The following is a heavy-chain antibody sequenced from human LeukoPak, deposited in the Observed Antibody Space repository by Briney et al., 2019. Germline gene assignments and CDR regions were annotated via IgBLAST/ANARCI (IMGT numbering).Heavy chain of an antibody. CDR3: AKDLSPAAD. J-gene: IGHJ4*02. D-gene: IGHD2-2*01. CDR2: ISGGNGKT. CDR1: GFTFSSNS. V-gene: IGHV3-23*01. Sequence: GGSLRLSCAASGFTFSSNSLSWVRQAPGKGLEWVSAISGGNGKTYYADSVKGRLTICRDNSRNMLYLQMNSLRAEDTAVYYCAKDLSPAADWGQGTLVTVSS.